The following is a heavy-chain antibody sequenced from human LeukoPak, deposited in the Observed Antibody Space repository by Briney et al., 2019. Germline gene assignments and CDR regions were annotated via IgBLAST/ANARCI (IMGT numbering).Heavy chain of an antibody. CDR2: ITGSGDST. J-gene: IGHJ4*02. Sequence: GGSLRLSCAAPGFIFRNYAMSWVRQAPGKGLEWVSAITGSGDSTYYADSVKGRFAISRDNSKNTLYVEMNTLRAEDTAVYYCAKWGDYDILTGYYVSDFWGQGTLVTVSS. V-gene: IGHV3-23*01. CDR1: GFIFRNYA. D-gene: IGHD3-9*01. CDR3: AKWGDYDILTGYYVSDF.